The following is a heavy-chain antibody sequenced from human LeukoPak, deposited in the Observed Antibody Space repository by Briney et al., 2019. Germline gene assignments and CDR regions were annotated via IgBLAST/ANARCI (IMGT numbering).Heavy chain of an antibody. CDR2: IYSGGST. V-gene: IGHV3-53*01. Sequence: GGSLRLSCAASGFTVSSNYMSWVRKAPGKGLEWVSVIYSGGSTYYADSVKGRFTISRDNSKNTLYLQMNSLRAEDTAVYYCARGSYSFTYDYWGQGTLVTVSS. D-gene: IGHD6-13*01. CDR3: ARGSYSFTYDY. J-gene: IGHJ4*02. CDR1: GFTVSSNY.